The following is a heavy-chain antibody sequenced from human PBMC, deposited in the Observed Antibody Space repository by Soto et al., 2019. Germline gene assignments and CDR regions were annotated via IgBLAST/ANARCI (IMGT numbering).Heavy chain of an antibody. CDR2: VYPGDSDT. CDR3: ARKAPVIDY. Sequence: PGEALKISCKGSGYSFSTYWIGSVRQMPGKGLEWMGIVYPGDSDTRYSPSFQGQVTISADKSITTAYLQWSSLKASDTAMYYCARKAPVIDYWRQGTQDPVSS. CDR1: GYSFSTYW. D-gene: IGHD2-21*01. J-gene: IGHJ4*02. V-gene: IGHV5-51*01.